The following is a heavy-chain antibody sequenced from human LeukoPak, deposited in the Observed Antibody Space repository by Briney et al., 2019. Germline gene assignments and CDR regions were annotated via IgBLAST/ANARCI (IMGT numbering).Heavy chain of an antibody. J-gene: IGHJ4*02. D-gene: IGHD3-22*01. CDR3: ARATTGIVDY. CDR1: GASISSYY. CDR2: IYYSGST. Sequence: SETLSLTCTVSGASISSYYCSWVRQPPGKGLEWIGYIYYSGSTNYNPSLKSRVTISVDTSKNQFSLKLSSVTAADTAVYYCARATTGIVDYWGQGTLVTVSS. V-gene: IGHV4-59*01.